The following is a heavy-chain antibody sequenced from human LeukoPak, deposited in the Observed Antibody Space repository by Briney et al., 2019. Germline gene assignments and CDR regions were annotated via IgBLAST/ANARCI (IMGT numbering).Heavy chain of an antibody. CDR1: GFTFSDYY. D-gene: IGHD5-18*01. J-gene: IGHJ6*02. V-gene: IGHV3-11*01. CDR2: ISSSGSTI. Sequence: GGSLRLSCAASGFTFSDYYMSWIRQAPGKGLEWVSYISSSGSTIYYADSVKGRFTISRDNAKNSLYLQMNSLRAEDTALYYCAKDIAAMAPYYGMDVWGQGTTVTVSS. CDR3: AKDIAAMAPYYGMDV.